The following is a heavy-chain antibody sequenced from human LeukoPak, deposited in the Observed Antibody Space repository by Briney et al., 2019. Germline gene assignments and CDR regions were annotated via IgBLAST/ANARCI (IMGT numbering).Heavy chain of an antibody. CDR1: GFTVSSYY. CDR3: ARDLHPRLTGYFDY. D-gene: IGHD3-16*01. V-gene: IGHV3-53*01. Sequence: GGSLRLSCVASGFTVSSYYVSWVRQAPGKGLEWVSVIYSGGSTYYADSVEGRFTVSRDNPKNTLYLEMKSLRADDTAVYYCARDLHPRLTGYFDYWGQGTVVTVSS. CDR2: IYSGGST. J-gene: IGHJ4*02.